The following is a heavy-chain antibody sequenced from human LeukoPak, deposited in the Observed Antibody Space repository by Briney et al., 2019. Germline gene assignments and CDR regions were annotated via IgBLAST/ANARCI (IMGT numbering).Heavy chain of an antibody. V-gene: IGHV4-34*01. D-gene: IGHD4-11*01. CDR3: ARHRGDNSNPRYYFYYMDV. J-gene: IGHJ6*03. CDR2: INHSGST. Sequence: SETLSLTCAVYGGSFSGDYWSWIRQPPGKGLEWIGEINHSGSTNYNPSLKSRVTISVDTSKNQFSLKLSSVIAADAAVYYCARHRGDNSNPRYYFYYMDVWGKGTTVTVSS. CDR1: GGSFSGDY.